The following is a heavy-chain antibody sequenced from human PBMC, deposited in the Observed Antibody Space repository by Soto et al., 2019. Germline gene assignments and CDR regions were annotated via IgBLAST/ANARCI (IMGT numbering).Heavy chain of an antibody. CDR1: AYTSTIYG. J-gene: IGHJ4*02. Sequence: ASVKVSCKASAYTSTIYGITWVRQAPGQGLEWMGWIRPHNGDTKYAQKFQGRVTMTTDPSTSTVFMDLGTLRSDDTAVYYCATALGSSGWFDYWGQGTLVTVSS. CDR2: IRPHNGDT. CDR3: ATALGSSGWFDY. V-gene: IGHV1-18*01. D-gene: IGHD6-19*01.